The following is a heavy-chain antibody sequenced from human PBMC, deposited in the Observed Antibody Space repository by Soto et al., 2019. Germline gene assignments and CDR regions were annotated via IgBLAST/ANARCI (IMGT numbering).Heavy chain of an antibody. D-gene: IGHD1-7*01. J-gene: IGHJ5*02. Sequence: QVQLQESGPGRVKPSETLSLTCSVSGGSITDYSWNWIRPSAGKGLEWIGRISATGKNQVNPSLQSRVTMSLDTSKNQFSLKLTSVTAADTAVYYSAWESGENWSYEASWGQGTLVTVSS. V-gene: IGHV4-4*07. CDR1: GGSITDYS. CDR3: AWESGENWSYEAS. CDR2: ISATGKN.